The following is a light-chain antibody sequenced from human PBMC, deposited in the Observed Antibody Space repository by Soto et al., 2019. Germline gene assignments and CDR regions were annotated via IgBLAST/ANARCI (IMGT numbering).Light chain of an antibody. CDR2: DAS. Sequence: DIQMTQSPSTLSASVGDRVTITCRASPSISSWLDWYQQKPGKAPKLLIYDASSLESGVPSRFSGSGSGTEFTLTISILQPAYFANYYCQQYTSYSPTFCQGTKLEIK. CDR3: QQYTSYSPT. CDR1: PSISSW. J-gene: IGKJ2*01. V-gene: IGKV1-5*01.